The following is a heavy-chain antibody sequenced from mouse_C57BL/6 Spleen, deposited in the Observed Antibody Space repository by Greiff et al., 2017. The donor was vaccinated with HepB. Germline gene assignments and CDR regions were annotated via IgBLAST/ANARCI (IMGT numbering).Heavy chain of an antibody. Sequence: EVQLQQSGAELVKPAASLKLSCTASGYNIKDIYIHWVKQRPEKGLERIRRTDPANGNTKYDPKFQGKATITADKSSNTAYLQLSSLTSEDTAVYYYRISTSHAWGQGTTLT. CDR3: RISTSHA. CDR2: TDPANGNT. D-gene: IGHD5-2*01. J-gene: IGHJ2*01. V-gene: IGHV14-3*02. CDR1: GYNIKDIY.